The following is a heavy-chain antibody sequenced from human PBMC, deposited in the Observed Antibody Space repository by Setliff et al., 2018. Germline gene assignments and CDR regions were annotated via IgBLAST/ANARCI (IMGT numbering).Heavy chain of an antibody. V-gene: IGHV3-7*03. D-gene: IGHD2-2*01. J-gene: IGHJ6*02. CDR2: IKQDGSEK. Sequence: TGGSLRLSCAASGFTFSSYWMSWVRQAPGKGLEWVANIKQDGSEKYYVDSVKGRFTISRDNAKNSLYLQMNSLRAEDMALYYCAKGGPVPYYYGMDVWGQGTTVTVSS. CDR1: GFTFSSYW. CDR3: AKGGPVPYYYGMDV.